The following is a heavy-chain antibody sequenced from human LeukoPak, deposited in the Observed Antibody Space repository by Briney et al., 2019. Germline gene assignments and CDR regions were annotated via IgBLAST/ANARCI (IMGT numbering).Heavy chain of an antibody. J-gene: IGHJ4*02. D-gene: IGHD3-3*01. CDR2: IYYSGST. CDR3: ARVIISSPPTYYDFWSGYYFAYFDY. V-gene: IGHV4-61*05. CDR1: GGSISSSSYY. Sequence: PSETLSLTCTVSGGSISSSSYYWGWIRQPPGKGLEWIGYIYYSGSTNYNPSLKSRVTISVDTSKNQFSLKLSSVTAADTAVYYCARVIISSPPTYYDFWSGYYFAYFDYWGQGTLVTVSS.